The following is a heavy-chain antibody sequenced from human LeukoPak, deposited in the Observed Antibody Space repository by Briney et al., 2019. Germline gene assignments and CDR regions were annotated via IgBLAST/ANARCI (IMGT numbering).Heavy chain of an antibody. Sequence: GGSLRLSCAASGFTFSSYSMNWVRQAPGKGLEWVSYISSSSSTIYYADSVKGRFTISRDNAKNSLYLQMNSLSAEDTAVYYCVKVSSSSYYFYGMDVWGQGTTVTVSS. J-gene: IGHJ6*02. CDR1: GFTFSSYS. CDR2: ISSSSSTI. V-gene: IGHV3-48*01. D-gene: IGHD6-13*01. CDR3: VKVSSSSYYFYGMDV.